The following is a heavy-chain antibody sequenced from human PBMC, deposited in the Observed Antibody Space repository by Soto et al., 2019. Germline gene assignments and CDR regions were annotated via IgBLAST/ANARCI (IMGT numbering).Heavy chain of an antibody. CDR3: ARARNYYDSSGYYLFDY. CDR2: IYHSGRT. Sequence: QVQLQESGPGLVKPSGTLSLTCAVSGGSISSSNWWSWVRQPPGKGLEWIGEIYHSGRTNYNPSLKSRVTISVDKSKNQFSLKLSSVTAADTAVYYCARARNYYDSSGYYLFDYWGQGTLVTVSS. D-gene: IGHD3-22*01. CDR1: GGSISSSNW. V-gene: IGHV4-4*02. J-gene: IGHJ4*02.